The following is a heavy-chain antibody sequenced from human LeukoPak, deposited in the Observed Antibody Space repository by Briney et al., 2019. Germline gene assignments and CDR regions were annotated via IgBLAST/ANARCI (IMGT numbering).Heavy chain of an antibody. CDR3: ARESMGRIVVVPAAIPYYYYMDV. Sequence: PGGSLRLSCAASGFTFSSYWMSWVRQAPGKGLEWVANIKQDGSEKYYVDSVKGRFTISRDNAKNSLYLQMNSLRAEDTAVYYCARESMGRIVVVPAAIPYYYYMDVWGKGTTVTVSS. J-gene: IGHJ6*03. V-gene: IGHV3-7*01. CDR1: GFTFSSYW. D-gene: IGHD2-2*02. CDR2: IKQDGSEK.